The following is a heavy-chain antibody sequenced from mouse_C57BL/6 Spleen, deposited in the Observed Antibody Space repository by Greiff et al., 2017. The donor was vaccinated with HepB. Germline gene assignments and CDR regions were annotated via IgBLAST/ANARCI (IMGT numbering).Heavy chain of an antibody. CDR1: GYAFSSSW. CDR3: ARPVERDYYAMDY. D-gene: IGHD1-1*01. Sequence: QVQLKQSGPELVKPGASVKISCKASGYAFSSSWMNWVKQRPGKGLEWIGRIYPGDGDTNYNGKFKGKATLTADKSSSTAYMQLSSLTSEDSAVYFCARPVERDYYAMDYWGQGTSVTVSS. V-gene: IGHV1-82*01. CDR2: IYPGDGDT. J-gene: IGHJ4*01.